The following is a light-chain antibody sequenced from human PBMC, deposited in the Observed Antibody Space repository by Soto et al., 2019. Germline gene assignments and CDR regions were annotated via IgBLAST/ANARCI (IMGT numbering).Light chain of an antibody. CDR1: QSVSSNY. CDR2: GAS. Sequence: IVLTQSPGTLSLSPGERATLSCRAGQSVSSNYLAWYQQKPGQAPRLLIYGASSRATGIPDKFSGSGSGTEFTLTISSLQSEDFAVYYCQQYDNWPWTFGQGTKVDI. J-gene: IGKJ1*01. V-gene: IGKV3-20*01. CDR3: QQYDNWPWT.